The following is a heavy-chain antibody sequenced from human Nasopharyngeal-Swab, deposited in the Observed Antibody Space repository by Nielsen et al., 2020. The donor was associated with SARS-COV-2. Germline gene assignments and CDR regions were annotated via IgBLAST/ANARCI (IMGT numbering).Heavy chain of an antibody. CDR1: GVSVKSYY. CDR3: ASFSAAKLFDF. V-gene: IGHV4-59*02. CDR2: VYHTGNT. Sequence: SETLSLTCTVSGVSVKSYYWTWIRQPPGKGLEWIGYVYHTGNTDHHPALRSRVAMSVDTSKNQVSLSLSSVTAADTAVYYCASFSAAKLFDFWGPGTLVTVSS. D-gene: IGHD6-25*01. J-gene: IGHJ4*02.